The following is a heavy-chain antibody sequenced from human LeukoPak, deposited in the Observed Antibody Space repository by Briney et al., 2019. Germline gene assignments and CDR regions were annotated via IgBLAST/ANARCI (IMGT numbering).Heavy chain of an antibody. V-gene: IGHV3-21*04. CDR3: ARAGGEWELRCFDY. CDR2: ISSSSSYI. D-gene: IGHD1-26*01. Sequence: GGSLRLSCAASGFTFSSYAMNWVRQAPGKGLEWLSSISSSSSYIYYADAVKGRFTISRDNAKNSLYLQMNSLRAEDTAVYYCARAGGEWELRCFDYWGQGTLVTVSS. CDR1: GFTFSSYA. J-gene: IGHJ4*02.